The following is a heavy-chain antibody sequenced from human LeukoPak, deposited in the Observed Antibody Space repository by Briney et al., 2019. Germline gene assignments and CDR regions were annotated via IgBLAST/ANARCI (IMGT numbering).Heavy chain of an antibody. V-gene: IGHV4-59*11. Sequence: SETLSLTCTASGVSISSHYWSWIRQPPGKGLEWIGYMFDSESTKDNPSLKSRITLSADTSKNQFSLRLSSVTAADTAVYYCATIKRGSIYGYFDFWGQGILVTVSS. D-gene: IGHD5-18*01. CDR1: GVSISSHY. CDR3: ATIKRGSIYGYFDF. J-gene: IGHJ4*02. CDR2: MFDSEST.